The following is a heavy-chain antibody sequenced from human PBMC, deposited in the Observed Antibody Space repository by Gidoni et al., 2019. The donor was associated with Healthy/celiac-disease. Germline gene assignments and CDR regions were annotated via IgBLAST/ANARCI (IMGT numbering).Heavy chain of an antibody. J-gene: IGHJ5*02. D-gene: IGHD4-17*01. CDR2: IYHSGST. Sequence: QVQLQESGPGLVKPSETMSPTCAVSGYSICSGYYWGWIRQLPGKGLEWIGSIYHSGSTYYTPSLKSRVTISVDTSKNQFSLKLSSVTTADTAVYYCAGDYHAYGDPRRECDPWGQGTLVTVSS. V-gene: IGHV4-38-2*02. CDR1: GYSICSGYY. CDR3: AGDYHAYGDPRRECDP.